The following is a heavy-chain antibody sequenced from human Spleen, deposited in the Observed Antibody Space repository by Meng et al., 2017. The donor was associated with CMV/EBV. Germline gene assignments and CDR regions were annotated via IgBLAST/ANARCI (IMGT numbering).Heavy chain of an antibody. V-gene: IGHV4-59*01. D-gene: IGHD1-14*01. CDR3: ARVALGTSEAFDI. Sequence: SETLSLTCTVSGASIRSYHWSWIRQPPGKGLEWIGYAFHSGTTNKNPSLQSRVMISVDTSKNHFSLRLRSVAAADTAVYYCARVALGTSEAFDIWGQGTMVTVSS. J-gene: IGHJ3*02. CDR1: GASIRSYH. CDR2: AFHSGTT.